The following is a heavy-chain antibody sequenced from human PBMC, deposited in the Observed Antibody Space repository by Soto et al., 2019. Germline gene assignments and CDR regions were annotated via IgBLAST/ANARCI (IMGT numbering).Heavy chain of an antibody. CDR1: GFTLSSNA. J-gene: IGHJ6*02. CDR3: DRDGGIADSHYYGMDV. V-gene: IGHV3-72*01. D-gene: IGHD6-13*01. CDR2: SRKKADNYAT. Sequence: GGSLRLSCAASGFTLSSNAINWVRQAPGKGLEWVGRSRKKADNYATEYAASVEGRFTISRDDSKNSLYLQMNSLKTEDTAVYYCDRDGGIADSHYYGMDVWGQGTTVTVSS.